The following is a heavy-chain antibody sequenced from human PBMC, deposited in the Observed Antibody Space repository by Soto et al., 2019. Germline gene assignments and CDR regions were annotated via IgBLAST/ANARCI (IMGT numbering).Heavy chain of an antibody. Sequence: QVTLKESGPVLVKPTETLTLTCTVSGFSLSNPRMSVGWIRQPPGKALEWLAHISSSDAKSYNTSLRNRLTISKDASKSQVALTLTNMDPVDTATYYCARMLGYGYDYWGQRTLVTVSS. CDR2: ISSSDAK. J-gene: IGHJ4*02. D-gene: IGHD5-18*01. V-gene: IGHV2-26*01. CDR3: ARMLGYGYDY. CDR1: GFSLSNPRMS.